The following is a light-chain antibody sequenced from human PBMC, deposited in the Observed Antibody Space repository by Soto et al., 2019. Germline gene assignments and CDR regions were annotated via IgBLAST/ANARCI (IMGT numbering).Light chain of an antibody. J-gene: IGKJ4*01. CDR2: AAS. Sequence: DIQMTQSPSSLSASVGDRVTITCRASQSISSYLNWYQQKPGKAPKLLIYAASSFQSGVPSRFSGSGSGTDFSLTISSLQPEDFATYYCQQSYRTPLFGGGTKVEIK. V-gene: IGKV1-39*01. CDR3: QQSYRTPL. CDR1: QSISSY.